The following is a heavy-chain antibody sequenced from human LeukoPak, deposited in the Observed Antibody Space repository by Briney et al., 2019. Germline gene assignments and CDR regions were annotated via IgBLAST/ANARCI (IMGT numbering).Heavy chain of an antibody. CDR3: ARRGHGGNLAY. J-gene: IGHJ4*02. Sequence: PSETLSLTCTVSGGSISSGGYYWSWIRQPPGKGLEWIGYIYYSGSTNYNPSLKSRVIISVDTSKNQFSLKLSSVTAADTAVYYCARRGHGGNLAYWGQGTLVTVSS. V-gene: IGHV4-61*08. D-gene: IGHD5-24*01. CDR2: IYYSGST. CDR1: GGSISSGGYY.